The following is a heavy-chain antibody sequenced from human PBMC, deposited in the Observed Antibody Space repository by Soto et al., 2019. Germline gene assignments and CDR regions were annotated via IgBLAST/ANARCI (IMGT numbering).Heavy chain of an antibody. V-gene: IGHV3-66*01. D-gene: IGHD2-21*01. Sequence: EVQLVESGGGLVQPGGSLRLSCAASGFTVSSNDLSWVRQAPGKGLEWVSVIYSGGTTDYADSVTGRFTISRDNSKNTLYLQMNSLIAEYTAVYYCARGDDPYWYFDLWGSGTLVTVSS. CDR2: IYSGGTT. J-gene: IGHJ2*01. CDR1: GFTVSSND. CDR3: ARGDDPYWYFDL.